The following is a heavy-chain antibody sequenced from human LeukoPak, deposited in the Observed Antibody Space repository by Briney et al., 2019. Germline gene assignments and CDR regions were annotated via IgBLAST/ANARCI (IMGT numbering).Heavy chain of an antibody. CDR2: IGAYNGNT. J-gene: IGHJ4*02. V-gene: IGHV1-18*01. Sequence: ASVKVSCKASGYTFTSYGISWVRQAPGQGLEWMGWIGAYNGNTNYAQKLQGRVTMTTDTSTSTAYMELRSLRSDDTAVYYCASPIRSGCSSTSCSLDYWGQGTLVTVSS. CDR1: GYTFTSYG. CDR3: ASPIRSGCSSTSCSLDY. D-gene: IGHD2-2*01.